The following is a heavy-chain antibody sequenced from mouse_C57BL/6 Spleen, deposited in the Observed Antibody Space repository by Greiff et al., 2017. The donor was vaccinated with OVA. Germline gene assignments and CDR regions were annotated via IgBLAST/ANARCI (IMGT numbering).Heavy chain of an antibody. J-gene: IGHJ2*01. CDR1: GYTFTSYW. V-gene: IGHV1-50*01. CDR3: ARGGEGYFDY. CDR2: IDPSDSYT. Sequence: QVQLQQPGAELVKPGASVKLSCKASGYTFTSYWMQWVKQRPGQGLEWIGEIDPSDSYTNYNQKFKGKATLTVDTSSSTAYMQLGSMTSEDCAVYYCARGGEGYFDYWGQGTTLTVSS.